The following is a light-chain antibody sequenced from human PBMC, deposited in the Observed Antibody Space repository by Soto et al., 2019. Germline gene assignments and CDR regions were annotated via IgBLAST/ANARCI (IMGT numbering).Light chain of an antibody. CDR3: SSFAGGGNPVL. CDR1: SSDVGGYNY. V-gene: IGLV2-8*01. Sequence: QSALTQPPSESGSLGQSVTISCTGTSSDVGGYNYVSWHQQHPGKAPKVMIYEVTKRPPGVPDRFSGSKSGNTASLTVSGLHAEDEADYYCSSFAGGGNPVLLGGGTKLTVL. J-gene: IGLJ2*01. CDR2: EVT.